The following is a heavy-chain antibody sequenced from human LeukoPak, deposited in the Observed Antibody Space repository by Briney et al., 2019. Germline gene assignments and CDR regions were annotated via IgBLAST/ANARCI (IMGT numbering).Heavy chain of an antibody. D-gene: IGHD3/OR15-3a*01. Sequence: PSGTLSLTCAVSGGSISSSNWWTWVRQPPGKGLEWIGEIFHSGSTNYIPSLKSRVTISVDKSKNQFSLRLNSMTAADTAVYYCARVSVAGLDFWGQGTLVTVSS. CDR3: ARVSVAGLDF. V-gene: IGHV4-4*02. CDR1: GGSISSSNW. J-gene: IGHJ4*02. CDR2: IFHSGST.